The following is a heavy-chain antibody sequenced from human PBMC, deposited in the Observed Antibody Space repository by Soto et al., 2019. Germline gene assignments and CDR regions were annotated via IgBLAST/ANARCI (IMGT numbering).Heavy chain of an antibody. Sequence: QVQRVQSGAEVRKPGASVKVSCKASGYTFTTYGISWVRQAPGQGLEWMGWISGYNGHTKYAQKFQGRVTMTTDTSTSTVYMDLRSLRSDDTAVYYCAREGEMPYYYYGLDVWGHGTTVTVSS. CDR1: GYTFTTYG. D-gene: IGHD3-16*01. V-gene: IGHV1-18*01. J-gene: IGHJ6*02. CDR2: ISGYNGHT. CDR3: AREGEMPYYYYGLDV.